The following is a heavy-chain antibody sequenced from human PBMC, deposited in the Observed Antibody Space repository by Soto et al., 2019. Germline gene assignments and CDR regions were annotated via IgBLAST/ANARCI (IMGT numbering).Heavy chain of an antibody. CDR2: INPNSGGT. J-gene: IGHJ6*02. CDR1: GYTFTGYY. D-gene: IGHD3-10*01. Sequence: ASVKVSCKASGYTFTGYYMHWVRQAPGQGLEWMGWINPNSGGTNYAQKFQGWVTMTRDTSISTAYMELSRLRSDDTAAYYCARASVGSGSYLYGMDVWGQGTTVTVSS. CDR3: ARASVGSGSYLYGMDV. V-gene: IGHV1-2*04.